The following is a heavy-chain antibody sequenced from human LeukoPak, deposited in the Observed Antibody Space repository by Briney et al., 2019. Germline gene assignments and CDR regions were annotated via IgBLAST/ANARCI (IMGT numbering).Heavy chain of an antibody. CDR3: ARAPYYYGSGSYYNGNFDY. J-gene: IGHJ4*02. V-gene: IGHV1-69*13. D-gene: IGHD3-10*01. CDR1: GYTFTRYG. Sequence: SVKVSCKASGYTFTRYGISWVRQAPGQGLEWMGGIIPIFGTANYAQKFQGRVTITADESTSTAYMELSSLRSEDTAVYYCARAPYYYGSGSYYNGNFDYWGQGTLVTVSS. CDR2: IIPIFGTA.